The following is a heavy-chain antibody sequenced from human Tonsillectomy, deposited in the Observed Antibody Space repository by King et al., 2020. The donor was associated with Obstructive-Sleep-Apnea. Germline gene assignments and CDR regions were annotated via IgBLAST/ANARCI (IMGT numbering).Heavy chain of an antibody. J-gene: IGHJ4*01. V-gene: IGHV3-30*02. CDR2: IRYDGSNK. CDR3: ANVYSSGWNVIDY. D-gene: IGHD6-19*01. CDR1: GFTFRNYG. Sequence: QLVQSGGGVVRPGGSLRLSCAASGFTFRNYGMHWVRQAPGKGLEWVAFIRYDGSNKYYADSVKGRFTISRDNSKNTLYLQMNSLRADDTAVYYCANVYSSGWNVIDYWGHGTLVTVSS.